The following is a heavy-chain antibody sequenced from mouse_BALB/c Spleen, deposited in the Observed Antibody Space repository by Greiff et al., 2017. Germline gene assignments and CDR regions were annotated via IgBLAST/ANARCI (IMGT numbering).Heavy chain of an antibody. J-gene: IGHJ2*01. V-gene: IGHV2-2*02. Sequence: VKLKESGPGLVQPSQSLSITCTVSGFSLTSYGVHWVRQSPGKGLEWLGVIWSGGSTDYNAAFISRLSISKDNSKSQVFFKMNSLQANDTAIYYCARMDYGSSYVVDYWGQGTTLTVSS. CDR3: ARMDYGSSYVVDY. CDR2: IWSGGST. CDR1: GFSLTSYG. D-gene: IGHD1-1*01.